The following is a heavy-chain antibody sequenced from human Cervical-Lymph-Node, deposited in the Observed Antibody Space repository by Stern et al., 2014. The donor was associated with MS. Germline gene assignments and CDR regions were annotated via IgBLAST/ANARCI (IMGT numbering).Heavy chain of an antibody. Sequence: VQLVASGSQVRKPGDSVKVSCQASGYTFISYDIFWVRQATGQGLEWMGWRNPNNANSDHAQKFQGRVTMTRNISISTAYMELSSLRSDDTAVYYCVRGGFSYGYGLDAWGQGTAVIVSS. CDR2: RNPNNANS. CDR3: VRGGFSYGYGLDA. J-gene: IGHJ6*02. CDR1: GYTFISYD. V-gene: IGHV1-8*01. D-gene: IGHD5-18*01.